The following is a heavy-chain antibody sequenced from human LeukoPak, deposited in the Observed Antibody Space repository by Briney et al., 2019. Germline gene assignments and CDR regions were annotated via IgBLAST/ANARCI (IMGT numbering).Heavy chain of an antibody. Sequence: GGSLRLSCAASGFTFSSYDMHWVRQATGKGLEWVSAIGTAGDTYYPGSVKGRFTISRENAKNSLYLQMNSLRAGDTAVYYCARGNGIVGATTRFDPWGQGTLVTVSS. CDR2: IGTAGDT. J-gene: IGHJ5*02. CDR3: ARGNGIVGATTRFDP. CDR1: GFTFSSYD. D-gene: IGHD1-26*01. V-gene: IGHV3-13*04.